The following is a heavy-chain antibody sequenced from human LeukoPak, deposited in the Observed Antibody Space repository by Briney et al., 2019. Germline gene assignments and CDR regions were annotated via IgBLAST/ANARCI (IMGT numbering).Heavy chain of an antibody. J-gene: IGHJ4*02. V-gene: IGHV4-4*07. CDR2: MYHSGTT. Sequence: SETLSLTCTVSVGSMKTYHWTWLRQPAGKGLEWLGRMYHSGTTNYNSPLYNPSLSSRVTMSVDGAKNQFSLRLKSVTTADTAIYFCARDRNHVYSYGFVLDSWGQGSLVTVSS. CDR1: VGSMKTYH. CDR3: ARDRNHVYSYGFVLDS. D-gene: IGHD5-18*01.